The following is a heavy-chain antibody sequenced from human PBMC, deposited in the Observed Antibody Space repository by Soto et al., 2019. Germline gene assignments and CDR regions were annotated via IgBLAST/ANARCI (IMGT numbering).Heavy chain of an antibody. Sequence: QLQLQESGSGLVKPSQTLSLTCAVSGGSISSGGDSWSWIRQPPGKGLEWIGYIDHSGSTYYNPSLKSRGTVSVDWSKTQFSLKLSSLTAADTAVYYCARSGFSGDWAPGVDWFDPWGQGTLVTVS. J-gene: IGHJ5*02. CDR3: ARSGFSGDWAPGVDWFDP. V-gene: IGHV4-30-2*01. D-gene: IGHD2-21*01. CDR2: IDHSGST. CDR1: GGSISSGGDS.